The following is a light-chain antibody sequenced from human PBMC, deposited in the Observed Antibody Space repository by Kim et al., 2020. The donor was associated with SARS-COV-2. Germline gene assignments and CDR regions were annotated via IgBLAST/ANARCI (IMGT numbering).Light chain of an antibody. J-gene: IGLJ2*01. CDR1: KLGDKY. Sequence: ELTQPPSVSVSPGQTASITCSGDKLGDKYACWYQQKPGQSPVLVIYQDSKRPSGIPERFSGSNSGNTATLTISGTQAMDEADYYCQAWDSSTDVVFGGGTQLTVL. CDR3: QAWDSSTDVV. CDR2: QDS. V-gene: IGLV3-1*01.